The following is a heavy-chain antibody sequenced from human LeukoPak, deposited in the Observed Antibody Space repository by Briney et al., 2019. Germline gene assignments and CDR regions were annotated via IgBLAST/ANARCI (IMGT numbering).Heavy chain of an antibody. CDR3: AGARDYVYAFDI. V-gene: IGHV3-7*05. CDR1: GFTFSSYW. CDR2: IKQDGSEK. D-gene: IGHD4-17*01. Sequence: PGGSLRLSCAASGFTFSSYWMSWVRQAPGKGLEWVANIKQDGSEKYYVHSVKGRFTISRDNAKNSLYLQMNSLRAEDTAVYYCAGARDYVYAFDIWGQGTMVTVSS. J-gene: IGHJ3*02.